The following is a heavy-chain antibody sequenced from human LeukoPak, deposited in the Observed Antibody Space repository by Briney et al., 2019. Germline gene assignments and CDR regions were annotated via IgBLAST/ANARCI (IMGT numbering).Heavy chain of an antibody. J-gene: IGHJ4*02. CDR2: IYTGGNT. CDR3: ARGDDSGYYDYFDY. Sequence: GGSLRLSCAASGFTVDSNYLSWVRQAPGKGLEWVSTIYTGGNTYYAASVKGRFTISRDFSKNTVFLHVNSLRAEDTAMYYCARGDDSGYYDYFDYWGQGALVTVSS. V-gene: IGHV3-53*01. D-gene: IGHD3-22*01. CDR1: GFTVDSNY.